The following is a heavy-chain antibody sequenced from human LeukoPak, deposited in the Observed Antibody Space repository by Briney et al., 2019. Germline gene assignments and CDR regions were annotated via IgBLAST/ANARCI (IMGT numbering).Heavy chain of an antibody. Sequence: GESLKISCKGPGYSFTSHWISWVRQMPGKGLEWMGRIDPSDSYTNYSPSFQGHVTISADKSISTAYLQWSSLKASDTAMYYCARLYCGGDCYSDYWGQGTLITVSS. V-gene: IGHV5-10-1*01. CDR2: IDPSDSYT. CDR3: ARLYCGGDCYSDY. D-gene: IGHD2-21*02. J-gene: IGHJ4*02. CDR1: GYSFTSHW.